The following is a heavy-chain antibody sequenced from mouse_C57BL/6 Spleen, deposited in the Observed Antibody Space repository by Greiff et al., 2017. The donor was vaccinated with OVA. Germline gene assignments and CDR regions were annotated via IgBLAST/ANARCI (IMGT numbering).Heavy chain of an antibody. V-gene: IGHV1-80*01. Sequence: QVQLQQSGAELVKPGASVKISCKASGYAFSSYWMNWVKQRPGKGLEWIGQIYPGDGDTNYNGKFKGKATLTADKSSSTAYMQLSSLTSEDSAVYFCARRGDGSRFDYWGQGTTLTVSS. CDR3: ARRGDGSRFDY. CDR1: GYAFSSYW. J-gene: IGHJ2*01. CDR2: IYPGDGDT. D-gene: IGHD1-1*01.